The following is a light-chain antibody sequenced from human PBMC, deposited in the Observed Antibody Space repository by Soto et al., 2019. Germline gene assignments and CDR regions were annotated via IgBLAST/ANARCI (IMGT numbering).Light chain of an antibody. V-gene: IGKV3-20*01. CDR2: GAS. Sequence: EIVLTQSPGTLSLSPGERATLSCRASQSVSTSYLAWYQQKPGQPPRLLIYGASSRATVIPDRFSGSGSGTDCTLTISRLEPADFAVYYCQQFGGSTRTFGQGTKLEI. J-gene: IGKJ1*01. CDR1: QSVSTSY. CDR3: QQFGGSTRT.